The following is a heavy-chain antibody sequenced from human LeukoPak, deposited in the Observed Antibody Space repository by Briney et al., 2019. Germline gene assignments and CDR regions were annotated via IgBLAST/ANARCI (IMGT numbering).Heavy chain of an antibody. CDR1: GYTLTSYG. Sequence: ASVKVSCKASGYTLTSYGISWVRQAPGQGLEWMGWINPYNGNTNYAQKLQGRVTMTADTSTSTDYKELRSLRSDNTAVYYCARDCVGYCSSTSCYYAFDIWGQGTMVTVSS. V-gene: IGHV1-18*01. D-gene: IGHD2-2*01. CDR3: ARDCVGYCSSTSCYYAFDI. CDR2: INPYNGNT. J-gene: IGHJ3*02.